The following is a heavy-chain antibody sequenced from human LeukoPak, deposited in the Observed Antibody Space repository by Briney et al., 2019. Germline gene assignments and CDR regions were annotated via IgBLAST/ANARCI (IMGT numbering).Heavy chain of an antibody. Sequence: SSETLSLTCTVSGGSISSYYWSWIRQPPGKGLEWIAYIYYSGSTDYNPSLKRRVTISLDTSKNQFSLRLSSVTAADTAVYYCARHDPIVGTPDAFDIWGQGTMVTVSS. D-gene: IGHD1-26*01. CDR1: GGSISSYY. CDR2: IYYSGST. V-gene: IGHV4-59*08. J-gene: IGHJ3*02. CDR3: ARHDPIVGTPDAFDI.